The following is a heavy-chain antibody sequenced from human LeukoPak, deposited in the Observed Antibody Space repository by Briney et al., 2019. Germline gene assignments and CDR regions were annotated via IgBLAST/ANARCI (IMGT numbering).Heavy chain of an antibody. D-gene: IGHD7-27*01. Sequence: GGSLRLSCAASGFTFDDYAMHWVRHAPGKGLEWVSLISGDGGSTYYADSVKGRFTISRDNSKNTLYLQMNSLRAEDTAVYYCAKAGSNWGYFDYWGQGTLVTVSS. CDR1: GFTFDDYA. V-gene: IGHV3-43*02. CDR2: ISGDGGST. J-gene: IGHJ4*02. CDR3: AKAGSNWGYFDY.